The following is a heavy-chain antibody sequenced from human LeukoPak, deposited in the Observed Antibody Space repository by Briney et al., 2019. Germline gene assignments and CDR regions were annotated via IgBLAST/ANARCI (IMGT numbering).Heavy chain of an antibody. V-gene: IGHV1-24*01. CDR3: ATDQGYCSSTSCYTRGYAFDI. CDR2: FGPEDGET. CDR1: GYTLTELS. D-gene: IGHD2-2*02. J-gene: IGHJ3*02. Sequence: ASVKVSCKVSGYTLTELSMHWVRQAPGKGLEWMGGFGPEDGETIYAQKFQGRVTMTEDTSTDTAYMELSSLRSEDTAVYYCATDQGYCSSTSCYTRGYAFDIWGQGTMVTVSS.